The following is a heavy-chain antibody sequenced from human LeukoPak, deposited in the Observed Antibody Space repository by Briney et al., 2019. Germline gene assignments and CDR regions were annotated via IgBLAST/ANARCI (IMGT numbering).Heavy chain of an antibody. CDR1: GFPFVNYH. CDR3: ARVRRYYDPAGPADL. V-gene: IGHV1-2*02. D-gene: IGHD3-22*01. J-gene: IGHJ4*02. Sequence: ASVKVSCKASGFPFVNYHIHWVRQAPGEGREWMGWIFPYNGVADYSQKFHGRGTMTHDTSISTAYMELSRLTSDDTATYYCARVRRYYDPAGPADLGGRGSLLIVSS. CDR2: IFPYNGVA.